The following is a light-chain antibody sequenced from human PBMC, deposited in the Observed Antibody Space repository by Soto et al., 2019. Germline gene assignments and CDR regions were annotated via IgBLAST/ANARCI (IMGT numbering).Light chain of an antibody. CDR2: EGS. Sequence: QSVLTQPASVSGSPGQSIIISCTGTSSDVGSYNLVSWYQQHPGKAPKLMIYEGSKRPSGVSNRFSGSKSGNTASLTISGLQAEDEADYYCCSYAGSTLVFGTGTKVTVL. J-gene: IGLJ1*01. V-gene: IGLV2-23*01. CDR3: CSYAGSTLV. CDR1: SSDVGSYNL.